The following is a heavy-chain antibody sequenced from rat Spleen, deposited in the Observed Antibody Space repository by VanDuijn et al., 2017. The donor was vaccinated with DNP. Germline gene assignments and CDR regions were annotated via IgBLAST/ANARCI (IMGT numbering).Heavy chain of an antibody. CDR2: IYPGDGDT. V-gene: IGHV1-28*01. D-gene: IGHD4-6*01. CDR3: ARGLGGFDY. CDR1: GYTFTSNF. Sequence: QVQLQQSGAELVKPGSSVKISCKASGYTFTSNFVHWIKQQPGNGLEWIGWIYPGDGDTKYNQKFNGKATITTDKSSNTAYLLLSSLTSEDSAVYFCARGLGGFDYWGQGVMVTVSS. J-gene: IGHJ2*01.